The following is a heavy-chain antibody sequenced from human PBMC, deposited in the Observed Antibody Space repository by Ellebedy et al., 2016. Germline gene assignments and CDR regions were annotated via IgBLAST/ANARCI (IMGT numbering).Heavy chain of an antibody. D-gene: IGHD3-10*01. CDR2: IYYSGST. CDR3: AREYYGSGSYYIDY. V-gene: IGHV4-31*03. Sequence: LRLSXTVSGGSISSGGYYWSWIRQHPGKGLEWIGYIYYSGSTYYNPSLKSRVTISVDTSKNQFSLKLSSVTAADTAVYYCAREYYGSGSYYIDYWGQGTLVTVSS. J-gene: IGHJ4*02. CDR1: GGSISSGGYY.